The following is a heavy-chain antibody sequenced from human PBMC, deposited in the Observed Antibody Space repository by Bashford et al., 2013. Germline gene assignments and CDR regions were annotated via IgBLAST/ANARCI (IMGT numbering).Heavy chain of an antibody. Sequence: ASVKVSCKASGYTFTGYYMHWVRQAPGQGLEWMGWINPNSGGTNYAQKFQGRVTMTRDTSISTAYMELSRLRSDDTAVYYCARDPPYYDFWSGVYGMDVWGQGTTVTVSS. V-gene: IGHV1-2*02. CDR1: GYTFTGYY. CDR2: INPNSGGT. D-gene: IGHD3-3*01. CDR3: ARDPPYYDFWSGVYGMDV. J-gene: IGHJ6*02.